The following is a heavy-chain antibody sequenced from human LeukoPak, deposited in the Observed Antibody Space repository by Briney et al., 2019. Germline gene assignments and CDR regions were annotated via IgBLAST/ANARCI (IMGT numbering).Heavy chain of an antibody. J-gene: IGHJ5*02. Sequence: GASVKVSCKASGGTFSSYAISWVRQAPGQGLEWMGGIIPIFGTANYAQKFQGRVTITADESTSTAYMELSSLRSEDTAVYYCARATAARLVNWFDPWGQGTLVTVSS. CDR3: ARATAARLVNWFDP. CDR2: IIPIFGTA. V-gene: IGHV1-69*13. D-gene: IGHD6-6*01. CDR1: GGTFSSYA.